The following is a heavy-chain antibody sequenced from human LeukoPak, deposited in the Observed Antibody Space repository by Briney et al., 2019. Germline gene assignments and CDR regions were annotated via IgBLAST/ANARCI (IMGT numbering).Heavy chain of an antibody. J-gene: IGHJ4*02. V-gene: IGHV4-34*01. CDR3: ARCSSGWYSKYYFDY. Sequence: SETLSLTCAVYGGSFSGYYWSWIRQPPGKGLEWIGEINHSGSTNYNPSLKSRVTISVDTSKNQSSLKLSSVTAADTAVYYCARCSSGWYSKYYFDYWGQGTLVTVSS. CDR1: GGSFSGYY. D-gene: IGHD6-19*01. CDR2: INHSGST.